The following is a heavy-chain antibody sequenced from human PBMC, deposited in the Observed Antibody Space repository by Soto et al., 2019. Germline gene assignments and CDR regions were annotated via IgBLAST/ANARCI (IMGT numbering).Heavy chain of an antibody. CDR2: ISAYNGNT. J-gene: IGHJ6*02. CDR1: GYTFTSYG. V-gene: IGHV1-18*04. D-gene: IGHD6-13*01. CDR3: ARVQGGSSWYGYYYYYGMDV. Sequence: GASVKVSCKASGYTFTSYGISWVRQAPGQGLEWTGWISAYNGNTNYAQKLQGRVTMTTDTSTSTAYMELRSLRSDDTAVYYCARVQGGSSWYGYYYYYGMDVWGQGTTVTV.